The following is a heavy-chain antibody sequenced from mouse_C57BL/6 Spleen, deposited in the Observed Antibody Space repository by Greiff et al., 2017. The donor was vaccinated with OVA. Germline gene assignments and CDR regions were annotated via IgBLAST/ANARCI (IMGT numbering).Heavy chain of an antibody. CDR1: GFTFSDAW. J-gene: IGHJ4*01. CDR2: IRNKANNHAT. Sequence: EVKLLESGGGLVQPGGSMKLSCAASGFTFSDAWMDWVRQSPEKGLEWVAEIRNKANNHATYYAESVKGRFTISRDDSKSSVYLQMNSLRAEDTGIYYCTLGRGDYAMDYWGQGTSVTVSS. V-gene: IGHV6-6*01. D-gene: IGHD4-1*01. CDR3: TLGRGDYAMDY.